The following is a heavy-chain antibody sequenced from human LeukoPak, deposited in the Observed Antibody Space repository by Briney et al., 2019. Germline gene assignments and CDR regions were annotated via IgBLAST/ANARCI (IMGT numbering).Heavy chain of an antibody. D-gene: IGHD3-22*01. J-gene: IGHJ4*02. Sequence: ASVKVSCKASEYTFTSYDINWVRQATGQGLEWVGWMNPASGNTGYAQNFQGRVTMTRNTSINTAYMELSSLRFEDTAVYYCARAPLSRPQCVSSCYYGAYWGQGTLVTVSS. CDR3: ARAPLSRPQCVSSCYYGAY. V-gene: IGHV1-8*01. CDR2: MNPASGNT. CDR1: EYTFTSYD.